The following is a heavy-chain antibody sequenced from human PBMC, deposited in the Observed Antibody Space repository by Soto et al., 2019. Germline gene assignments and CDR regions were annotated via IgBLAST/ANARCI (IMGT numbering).Heavy chain of an antibody. CDR1: GGSFSGYY. D-gene: IGHD2-15*01. CDR2: INHSGST. V-gene: IGHV4-34*01. CDR3: ARGRYCSGGSCYSDY. Sequence: SETLSLTCAVYGGSFSGYYWSWIRQPPGKGLEWIGEINHSGSTNYNPSLKSRVTISVDTSKNQLSLKLSSATAADTAVYYCARGRYCSGGSCYSDYWGQGTLVTVSS. J-gene: IGHJ4*02.